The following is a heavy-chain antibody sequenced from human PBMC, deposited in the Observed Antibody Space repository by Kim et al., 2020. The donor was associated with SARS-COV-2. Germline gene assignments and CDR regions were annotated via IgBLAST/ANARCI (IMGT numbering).Heavy chain of an antibody. CDR3: AREGGHDSSGYHFDY. Sequence: SETLSLTCTVSGGSISSGDYYWSWIRQPPGKGLEWIGYIYYSGSTYYNPSLKSRVTISVDTSKNQFSLKLSSVTAADTAVYYCAREGGHDSSGYHFDYWGQGTLVTVSS. CDR1: GGSISSGDYY. D-gene: IGHD3-22*01. J-gene: IGHJ4*02. CDR2: IYYSGST. V-gene: IGHV4-30-4*01.